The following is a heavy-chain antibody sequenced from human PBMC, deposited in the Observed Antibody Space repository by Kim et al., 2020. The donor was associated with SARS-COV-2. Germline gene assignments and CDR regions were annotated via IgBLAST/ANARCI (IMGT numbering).Heavy chain of an antibody. CDR3: AKDYLGASSTFDS. J-gene: IGHJ4*02. Sequence: YTDSVEGRFTISRDNFRNTVYLQMNSLRTADTAIYYCAKDYLGASSTFDSWGRGTLVSVSS. D-gene: IGHD3-10*01. V-gene: IGHV3-30*02.